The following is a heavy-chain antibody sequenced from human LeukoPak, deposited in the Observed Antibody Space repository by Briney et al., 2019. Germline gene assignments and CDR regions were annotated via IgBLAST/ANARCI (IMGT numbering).Heavy chain of an antibody. D-gene: IGHD3-22*01. J-gene: IGHJ4*02. CDR2: INPNSGGT. CDR1: GYTFTGYY. Sequence: GASVKVSCKASGYTFTGYYMHWVRQAPGQGLEWMGWINPNSGGTNYAQKSQGRVTMTRDTSISTAYMELSRLRSDDTAVYYCARGAAYTYYYDSSGYYRHFDYWGQGTLVTVSS. CDR3: ARGAAYTYYYDSSGYYRHFDY. V-gene: IGHV1-2*02.